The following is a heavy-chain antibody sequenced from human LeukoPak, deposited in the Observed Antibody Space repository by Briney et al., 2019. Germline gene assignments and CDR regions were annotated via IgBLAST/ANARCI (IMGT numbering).Heavy chain of an antibody. CDR2: IYYSGST. V-gene: IGHV4-39*01. Sequence: PSETLSLTCTVSGGSISSSSYYWAWIRQPPGKGLEWIGSIYYSGSTFYKSSLKSRVTISVDTSKNQFSLKLSSVTAADTAVYYCARHLDYYDSSDYSNWFDPWGQGALVTVSS. D-gene: IGHD3-22*01. CDR3: ARHLDYYDSSDYSNWFDP. CDR1: GGSISSSSYY. J-gene: IGHJ5*02.